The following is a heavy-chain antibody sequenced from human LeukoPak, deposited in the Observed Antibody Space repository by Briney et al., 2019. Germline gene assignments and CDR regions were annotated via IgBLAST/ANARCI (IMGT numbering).Heavy chain of an antibody. J-gene: IGHJ5*02. CDR2: IIPILGIA. CDR1: GGTFSIYA. D-gene: IGHD6-13*01. CDR3: ASAAAGASEWFDP. Sequence: ASVNVSCKASGGTFSIYAISWVRQAPGQGLEWMGRIIPILGIANYAQKFQGRVTITADKSTSTAYMELSSLRSEDTAVYYCASAAAGASEWFDPWGQGTLVTVSS. V-gene: IGHV1-69*04.